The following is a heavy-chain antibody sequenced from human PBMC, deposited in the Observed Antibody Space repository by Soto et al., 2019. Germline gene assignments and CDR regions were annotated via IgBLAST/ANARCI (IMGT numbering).Heavy chain of an antibody. Sequence: SVKVSCKASGYTFTGYYMHWVRQAPGQGLEWMGWINPNSGGTNYAQKFQGRVTMTRDTSISTAYMELSRLRSDDTAVYYCARVLDSSRGPFDIWGQGTMVTVSS. CDR3: ARVLDSSRGPFDI. D-gene: IGHD5-18*01. CDR1: GYTFTGYY. V-gene: IGHV1-2*02. CDR2: INPNSGGT. J-gene: IGHJ3*02.